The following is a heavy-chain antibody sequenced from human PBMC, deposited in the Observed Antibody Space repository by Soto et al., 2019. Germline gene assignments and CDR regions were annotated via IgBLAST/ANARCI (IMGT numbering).Heavy chain of an antibody. CDR3: VRFSGMDV. V-gene: IGHV3-74*01. J-gene: IGHJ6*02. Sequence: GGSLRLSCAASGFTLSSYWMYWVRQAPGKGLVWVSRIKTDASDTAYADSVRGRFTISRDNAKNTLFLQMNSLRVEDTAVYYCVRFSGMDVWGQGTTVTVSS. CDR2: IKTDASDT. CDR1: GFTLSSYW.